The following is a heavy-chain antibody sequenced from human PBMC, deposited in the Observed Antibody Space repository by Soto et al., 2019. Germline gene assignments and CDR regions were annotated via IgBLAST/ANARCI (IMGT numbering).Heavy chain of an antibody. CDR3: ARDQKGSATATYFYYYALDV. CDR2: IIPIFGTV. CDR1: GVTFSSQA. Sequence: SVKVSCKISGVTFSSQAISWVRQAPGQGLEWMGGIIPIFGTVQYAQKFEGRVTLSADKSTTTAYMEVSSLRSEDTAVYYCARDQKGSATATYFYYYALDVWGQGTTVTVSS. V-gene: IGHV1-69*06. D-gene: IGHD4-17*01. J-gene: IGHJ6*02.